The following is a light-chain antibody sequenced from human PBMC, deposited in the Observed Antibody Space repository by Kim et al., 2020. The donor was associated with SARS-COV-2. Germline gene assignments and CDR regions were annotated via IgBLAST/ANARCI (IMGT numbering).Light chain of an antibody. V-gene: IGKV3-20*01. CDR1: QSVTSDN. CDR3: QQYDSSPWT. Sequence: SPGETATLSCRASQSVTSDNIAWYQQRRAQAPRLLIYSASFRATGIPDRFSGSGSGADFTLTINRLKPEDFAVYYCQQYDSSPWTFGQGTKVDIK. J-gene: IGKJ1*01. CDR2: SAS.